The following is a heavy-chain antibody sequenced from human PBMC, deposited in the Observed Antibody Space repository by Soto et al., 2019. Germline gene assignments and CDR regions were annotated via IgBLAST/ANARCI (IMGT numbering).Heavy chain of an antibody. Sequence: QVQLQESGPGLVKPSQTLSLTCTVSGGSISTVNYWWSWIRQSPDMGLEWIGHIYNGGSTYNNPSLESLVTMSVDTSKNQRALTSISVSAEDTAGYYCARVLAGEKVDSWGQGTLVTVSS. CDR3: ARVLAGEKVDS. J-gene: IGHJ4*02. CDR1: GGSISTVNYW. CDR2: IYNGGST. V-gene: IGHV4-30-4*01. D-gene: IGHD6-19*01.